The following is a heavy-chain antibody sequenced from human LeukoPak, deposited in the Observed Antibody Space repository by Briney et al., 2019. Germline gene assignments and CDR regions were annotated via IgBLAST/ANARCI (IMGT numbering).Heavy chain of an antibody. V-gene: IGHV3-20*01. D-gene: IGHD6-13*01. J-gene: IGHJ5*02. Sequence: GGSLRLSCAASGFTFDDYGMSWVRQAPGKGLEWVSIINWNVGSTGYADSVKGRFTISRDNAKNSLYLQMNSLRADDTAFYDCARVIAAAFSFDLYPKNWFDPWGQGTLVTVSS. CDR3: ARVIAAAFSFDLYPKNWFDP. CDR2: INWNVGST. CDR1: GFTFDDYG.